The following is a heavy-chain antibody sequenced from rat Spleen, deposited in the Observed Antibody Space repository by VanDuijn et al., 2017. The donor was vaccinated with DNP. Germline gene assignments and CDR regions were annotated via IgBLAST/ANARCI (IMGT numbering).Heavy chain of an antibody. J-gene: IGHJ4*01. CDR3: ARHDHYVNYHFYAMDA. CDR1: GFTFSNCN. D-gene: IGHD1-12*01. CDR2: ISYDGSST. Sequence: EVQLVESGGGLVQPGRSLKLSCAASGFTFSNCNMAWVRQAPKKGLEWVATISYDGSSTYYRDSVKGRFTISRDDAKSTLYLQMDSLRSEDTATYFCARHDHYVNYHFYAMDAWGQGTSVTVSS. V-gene: IGHV5-7*01.